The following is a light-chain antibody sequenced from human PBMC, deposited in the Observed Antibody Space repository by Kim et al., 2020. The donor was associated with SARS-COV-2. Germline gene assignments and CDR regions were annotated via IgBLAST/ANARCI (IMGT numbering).Light chain of an antibody. CDR2: EVS. CDR3: SSYTTSNTFV. V-gene: IGLV2-18*02. Sequence: QSALTQPPSVSGSPGQSVTISCTGTSSDFGRYNRVSWYQQPPGTAPKLIIYEVSNRPSGVPDRFSGSKSGNTASLTISGLQAEDEADYFCSSYTTSNTFVFGTGAKVTVL. J-gene: IGLJ1*01. CDR1: SSDFGRYNR.